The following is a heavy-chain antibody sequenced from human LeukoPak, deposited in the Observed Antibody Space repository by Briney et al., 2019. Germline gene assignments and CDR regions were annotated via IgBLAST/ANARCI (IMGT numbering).Heavy chain of an antibody. D-gene: IGHD3-10*01. CDR3: AREGVWHGSGSYIYY. V-gene: IGHV6-1*01. CDR1: GDSVSSNSAA. Sequence: SQTLSLTCAISGDSVSSNSAAWNWIRRSPSRGLEWLGRTYYRSKWYNDYAVSVKSRITINPDTSKNQFSLKLSSVTAADTAVYYCAREGVWHGSGSYIYYWGQGTLVTVSS. CDR2: TYYRSKWYN. J-gene: IGHJ4*02.